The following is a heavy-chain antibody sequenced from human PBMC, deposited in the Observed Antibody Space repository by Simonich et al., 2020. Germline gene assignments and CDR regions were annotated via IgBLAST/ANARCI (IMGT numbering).Heavy chain of an antibody. CDR3: ARDLGSSYYFDY. D-gene: IGHD6-6*01. CDR1: GFPFSSYA. Sequence: GGGVVQPGGSLSLSCAASGFPFSSYAMHWVRQAPGKGLRWVAVISYDGSNKYYADSVKGRFTISRDNSKNTLYLQMNSLRAEDTAVYYCARDLGSSYYFDYWGQGTLVTVSS. CDR2: ISYDGSNK. V-gene: IGHV3-30*07. J-gene: IGHJ4*02.